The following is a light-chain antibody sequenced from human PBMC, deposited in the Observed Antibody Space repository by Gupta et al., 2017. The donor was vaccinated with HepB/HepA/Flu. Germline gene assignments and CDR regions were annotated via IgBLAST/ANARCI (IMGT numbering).Light chain of an antibody. CDR1: ALPKQY. CDR3: QSADSSGTYYVV. J-gene: IGLJ2*01. V-gene: IGLV3-25*03. CDR2: KDS. Sequence: YDLTQPRSVSVSPGQTARTTCSGDALPKQYAYWYQQKQGQAPVLVIYKDSERPSGIPERFSGCSSGTTVTLTISGVQAEDEADYYCQSADSSGTYYVVFGGGTKLTVL.